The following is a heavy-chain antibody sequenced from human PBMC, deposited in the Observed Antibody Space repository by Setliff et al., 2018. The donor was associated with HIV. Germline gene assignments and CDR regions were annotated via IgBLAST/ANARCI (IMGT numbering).Heavy chain of an antibody. CDR1: GYTFNSYG. D-gene: IGHD3-22*01. V-gene: IGHV1-69*06. CDR2: IIPIFGTA. Sequence: SVKVSCKASGYTFNSYGINWVRQAPGQGLEWMGRIIPIFGTANYAQKFQGRVTITADKSTSTAYMELSSLTSEDTAMYYCARDHYYDSSGYWGRGTLVTVSS. CDR3: ARDHYYDSSGY. J-gene: IGHJ4*02.